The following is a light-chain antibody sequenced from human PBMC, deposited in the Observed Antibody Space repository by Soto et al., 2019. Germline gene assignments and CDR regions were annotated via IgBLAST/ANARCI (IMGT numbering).Light chain of an antibody. V-gene: IGKV3-20*01. CDR3: QQYGRAPIT. Sequence: EIVLTQSPGTLSVSPGERTSLSCRASQTISNSLLAWYQQKLGQSPRLLIYGASSRATGIPDRFIGSGSGTDFTLTISRLEPEDFAVYACQQYGRAPITFGHGTRLE. CDR2: GAS. J-gene: IGKJ5*01. CDR1: QTISNSL.